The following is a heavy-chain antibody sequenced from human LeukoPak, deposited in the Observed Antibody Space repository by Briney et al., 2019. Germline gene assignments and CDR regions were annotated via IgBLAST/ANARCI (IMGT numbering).Heavy chain of an antibody. CDR2: ISYDGSNK. CDR3: ARDPQRRSWLPYGMDV. V-gene: IGHV3-30-3*01. CDR1: GFTFSSYA. D-gene: IGHD6-13*01. Sequence: GGSLRLSCAASGFTFSSYAMHWVRQAPGKGLEWVAVISYDGSNKYYADSVKGRFTISRDNSKNTLYLQMNSLRAEDTAVYYCARDPQRRSWLPYGMDVWGQGTTVTVSS. J-gene: IGHJ6*02.